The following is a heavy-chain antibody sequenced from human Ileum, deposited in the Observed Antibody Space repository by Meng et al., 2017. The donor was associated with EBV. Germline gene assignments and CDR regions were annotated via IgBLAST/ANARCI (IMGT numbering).Heavy chain of an antibody. J-gene: IGHJ2*01. V-gene: IGHV1-2*06. D-gene: IGHD3-16*01. CDR3: AREGLVGDLRYFDI. CDR2: INPNSGGA. Sequence: QVQLVQSGSEVKKPGASVRVSWKASAYTFAGYYMHWVRQAPGQGLEWMGRINPNSGGANYAQKFQGRVTMTRDTSISTAYMELSRLRSDDTAVYYCAREGLVGDLRYFDIWGRGTLVTVAS. CDR1: AYTFAGYY.